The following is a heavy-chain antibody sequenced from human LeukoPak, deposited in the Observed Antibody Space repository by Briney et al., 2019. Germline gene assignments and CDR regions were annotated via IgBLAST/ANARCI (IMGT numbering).Heavy chain of an antibody. CDR3: ARGPYYYGSSGYSSLDY. Sequence: PSETLSLTCTVSGGSISSYYWSWIRQPPGKGLEWIGYIFYSGSANYNPSLKSRVTISVDTSKNQFSLKLSSVTAADTAVYYCARGPYYYGSSGYSSLDYWGQGTLVTVSS. CDR1: GGSISSYY. V-gene: IGHV4-59*01. CDR2: IFYSGSA. D-gene: IGHD3-22*01. J-gene: IGHJ4*02.